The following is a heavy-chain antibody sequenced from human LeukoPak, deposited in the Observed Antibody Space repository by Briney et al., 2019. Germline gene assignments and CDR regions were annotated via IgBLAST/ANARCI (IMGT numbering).Heavy chain of an antibody. CDR1: GFTFSSYS. V-gene: IGHV4-59*08. D-gene: IGHD2-2*01. CDR3: ARHRCSSTSCYYYGMDV. J-gene: IGHJ6*02. Sequence: GSLRLSCAASGFTFSSYSMNWVRQPPGKGLEWIGYIYHSGTTNYNPSLKSRVTMSVDTSRNQFSLKLSPVSAADTAVYYCARHRCSSTSCYYYGMDVWGQGTTVTVSS. CDR2: IYHSGTT.